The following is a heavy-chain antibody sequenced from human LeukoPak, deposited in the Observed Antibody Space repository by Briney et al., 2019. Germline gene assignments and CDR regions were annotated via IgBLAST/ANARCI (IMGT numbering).Heavy chain of an antibody. CDR1: GYSISSGYY. Sequence: PSETLSLTCTVSGYSISSGYYWGWIRPPPGKGLEWIGSIYHSGSTYYNPSLKSRVTISVDTSKNQFSLKLSSVTAADTAVYYCARVEGLRPYFDYWGQGTLVTVSS. D-gene: IGHD5-12*01. J-gene: IGHJ4*02. V-gene: IGHV4-38-2*02. CDR2: IYHSGST. CDR3: ARVEGLRPYFDY.